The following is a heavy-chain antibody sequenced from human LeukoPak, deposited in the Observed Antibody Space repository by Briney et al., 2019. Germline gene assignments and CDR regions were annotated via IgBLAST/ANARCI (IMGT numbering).Heavy chain of an antibody. CDR2: INPRGGTT. Sequence: ASVKVSCKASGYTFPSYFMYGVRQAPGQGLEWMGLINPRGGTTRYAQKFQGRVTMTRDTSTSTVYMELSSLRSEDTAMYYCARDRTHYYDSSGYYSRWEYWGQGTLVTVSS. CDR3: ARDRTHYYDSSGYYSRWEY. CDR1: GYTFPSYF. V-gene: IGHV1-46*01. J-gene: IGHJ4*02. D-gene: IGHD3-22*01.